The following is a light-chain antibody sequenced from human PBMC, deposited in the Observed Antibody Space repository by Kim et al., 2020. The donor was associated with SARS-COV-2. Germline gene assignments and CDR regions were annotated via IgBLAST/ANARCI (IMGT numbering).Light chain of an antibody. CDR1: SSNIGAGYD. J-gene: IGLJ1*01. CDR3: QSYDSSLSALYV. CDR2: DNS. Sequence: VTNPCTGSSSNIGAGYDVHWYQQLPGTAPKLLIYDNSNRPSGVPDRFSGSKSGTSASLAITGLQAEDEADYYCQSYDSSLSALYVFGTGTKVTVL. V-gene: IGLV1-40*01.